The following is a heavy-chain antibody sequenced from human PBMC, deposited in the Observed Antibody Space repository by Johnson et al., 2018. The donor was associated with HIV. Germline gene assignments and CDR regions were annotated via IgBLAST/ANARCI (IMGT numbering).Heavy chain of an antibody. Sequence: VQLVESGGGLVQPGGSLRLSCAVSGFTVSSNYITWVRQAPGKGLEWISVIYSGGDTYYADSVKGRFTISRDNSKNTLYLQMNSLRVEDTAVYYCAREPRLLTDAFDIWGQGTMVTVSS. CDR1: GFTVSSNY. V-gene: IGHV3-66*02. D-gene: IGHD5-18*01. CDR2: IYSGGDT. CDR3: AREPRLLTDAFDI. J-gene: IGHJ3*02.